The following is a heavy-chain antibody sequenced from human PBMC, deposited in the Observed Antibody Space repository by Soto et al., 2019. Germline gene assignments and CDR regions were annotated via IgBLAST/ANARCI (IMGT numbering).Heavy chain of an antibody. Sequence: PGGSLRLSCAASGFTFSRYSMNWVRQAPGKGLEWVSSISSTTNYIDYPDSMKGRFTVSRDNAKNSVYLDMNSLSAEDTAVYYCARESEDXTSNFDYWGQGTLVTVSS. J-gene: IGHJ4*02. CDR1: GFTFSRYS. V-gene: IGHV3-21*01. CDR2: ISSTTNYI. CDR3: ARESEDXTSNFDY.